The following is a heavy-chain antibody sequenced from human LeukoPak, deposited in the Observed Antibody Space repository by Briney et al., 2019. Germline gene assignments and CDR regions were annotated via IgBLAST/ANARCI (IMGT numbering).Heavy chain of an antibody. D-gene: IGHD1-26*01. V-gene: IGHV3-21*01. J-gene: IGHJ4*02. Sequence: GGSLRLSCVASGFTFSNYNMNWVRQAPGKGLEWVSSISSSSSYIYYADSVKGRFTISRDNAKNSLYLQMNSPRAEDTAVYYCARDRPGGGSYDYFDYWGQGTLVTVSS. CDR3: ARDRPGGGSYDYFDY. CDR2: ISSSSSYI. CDR1: GFTFSNYN.